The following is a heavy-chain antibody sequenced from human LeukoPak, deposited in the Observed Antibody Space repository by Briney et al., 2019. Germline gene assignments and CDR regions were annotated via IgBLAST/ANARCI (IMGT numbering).Heavy chain of an antibody. CDR3: ARDPAYYYDSSGSISGGL. CDR2: IIPILGIA. V-gene: IGHV1-69*04. Sequence: SEKVSCKASGGTFSSYAISWVRQAPGQGLEWMGRIIPILGIANYAQKFQGRVTITADKSTSTAYMELSSLRSEDTAVYYCARDPAYYYDSSGSISGGLWGQDTRVTVSS. D-gene: IGHD3-22*01. J-gene: IGHJ1*01. CDR1: GGTFSSYA.